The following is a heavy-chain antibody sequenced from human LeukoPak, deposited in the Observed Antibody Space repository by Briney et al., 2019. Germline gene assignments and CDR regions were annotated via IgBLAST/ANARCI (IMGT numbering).Heavy chain of an antibody. J-gene: IGHJ4*02. CDR2: INGDASST. V-gene: IGHV3-74*01. Sequence: PGGSLRLSCAASGLTLSGYWMHWVRQAPGKGLVWVSRINGDASSTRYADSVKGRFTISRDNAKSTLYLQMNSLRVEDTAVYYCARARGNTYGYFEYWGQGTLVTVSS. D-gene: IGHD5-18*01. CDR1: GLTLSGYW. CDR3: ARARGNTYGYFEY.